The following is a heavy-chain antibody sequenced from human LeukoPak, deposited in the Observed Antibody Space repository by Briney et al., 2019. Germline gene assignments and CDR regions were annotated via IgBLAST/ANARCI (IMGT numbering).Heavy chain of an antibody. D-gene: IGHD3-10*01. CDR1: GFTFDDYG. V-gene: IGHV3-20*01. CDR2: INWNGGST. Sequence: GGSLRLSCAASGFTFDDYGMSWVRRAPGKGLEWVSGINWNGGSTGYADSVKGRFTISRDNAKNSLYLQMNSLRAEDTALYHCARDHNYYGSGSYLWPFDPWGQGTLVTVSS. CDR3: ARDHNYYGSGSYLWPFDP. J-gene: IGHJ5*02.